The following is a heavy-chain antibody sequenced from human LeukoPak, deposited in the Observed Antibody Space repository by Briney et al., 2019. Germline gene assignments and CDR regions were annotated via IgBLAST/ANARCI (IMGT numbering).Heavy chain of an antibody. CDR2: IIPIFGTA. CDR1: GGTFSSYA. J-gene: IGHJ4*02. Sequence: ASVKVSCKASGGTFSSYAISWVRQAPGQGLEWMGRIIPIFGTANYAQRFQGRVTITTDESTSTAYMELSSLRSEDTAVYYCAIGTTMVRGVIWGQGTLVTVSS. D-gene: IGHD3-10*01. CDR3: AIGTTMVRGVI. V-gene: IGHV1-69*05.